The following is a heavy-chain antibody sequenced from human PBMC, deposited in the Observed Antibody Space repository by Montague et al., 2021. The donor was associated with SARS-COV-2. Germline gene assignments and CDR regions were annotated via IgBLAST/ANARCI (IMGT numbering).Heavy chain of an antibody. J-gene: IGHJ3*02. CDR2: ISYDGSNK. D-gene: IGHD3-10*01. CDR1: GFTFSSYA. CDR3: ARAAQKQYVLLWFGELLHDAFDI. V-gene: IGHV3-30-3*01. Sequence: SLRLSWAASGFTFSSYAMHWVRQAPGKGLEWVAVISYDGSNKSYADSVKCRFTISSDNSKNTLYLQMNSLRAEDTAVYYCARAAQKQYVLLWFGELLHDAFDIWGQGTMVTGSS.